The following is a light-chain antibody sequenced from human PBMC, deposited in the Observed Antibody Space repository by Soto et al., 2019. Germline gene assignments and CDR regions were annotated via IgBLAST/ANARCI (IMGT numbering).Light chain of an antibody. Sequence: QSVLTQPHSASGTPGQRVTTSCSGSSSNIGSNYVFWYQQLPVTAATLLIYRNNQRPSGVPDRFSGSKSVTSASRAISGLRSEDDADYYCAAWDYRLRGPLFCGVPTLTVL. CDR1: SSNIGSNY. J-gene: IGLJ3*02. CDR3: AAWDYRLRGPL. CDR2: RNN. V-gene: IGLV1-47*01.